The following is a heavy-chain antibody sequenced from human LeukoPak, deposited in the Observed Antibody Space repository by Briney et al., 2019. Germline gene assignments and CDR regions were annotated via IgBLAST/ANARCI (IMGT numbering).Heavy chain of an antibody. CDR2: VHPDTGYA. D-gene: IGHD1-14*01. CDR3: ARGPRNDP. J-gene: IGHJ5*02. V-gene: IGHV1-8*01. CDR1: GYPFTTYE. Sequence: ASVKVSCKTSGYPFTTYEINWVRQAAGQGLEWMGWVHPDTGYADYAQKFQGRVAMTSDTSISTAYMELSSLRSDDTAVYFCARGPRNDPWGQGTLVTVSS.